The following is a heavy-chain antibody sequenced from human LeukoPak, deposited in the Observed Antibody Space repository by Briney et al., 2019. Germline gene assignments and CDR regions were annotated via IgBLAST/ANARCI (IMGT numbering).Heavy chain of an antibody. V-gene: IGHV4-59*01. D-gene: IGHD1-26*01. Sequence: SETLSLTCTVSGGSISSYYWSWIRQPPGKGLEWIGYIYYSGSTNYNPSLKSRVTISVDTSKNQFSLKLSSVTAADTAVYYCAREKGSGSRYHHPFFDYWGQGTLVTVSS. CDR1: GGSISSYY. J-gene: IGHJ4*02. CDR2: IYYSGST. CDR3: AREKGSGSRYHHPFFDY.